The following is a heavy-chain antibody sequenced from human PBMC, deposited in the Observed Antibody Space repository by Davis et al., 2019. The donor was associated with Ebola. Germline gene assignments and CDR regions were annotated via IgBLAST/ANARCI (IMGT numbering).Heavy chain of an antibody. CDR1: GFTFSSYS. J-gene: IGHJ6*02. CDR3: ARDSLTPFVQEGAPLYYYYYGMDV. V-gene: IGHV3-21*01. D-gene: IGHD1-26*01. CDR2: ISSSSSYI. Sequence: GESLKISCAASGFTFSSYSMNWVRQAPGKGLEWVSSISSSSSYIYYADSVKGRFTISRDNAKNSLYLQMNSLRAEDTAVYYCARDSLTPFVQEGAPLYYYYYGMDVWGQGTTVTVSS.